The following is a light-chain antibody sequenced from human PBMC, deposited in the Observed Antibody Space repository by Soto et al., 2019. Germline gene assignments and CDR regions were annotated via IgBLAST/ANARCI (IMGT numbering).Light chain of an antibody. CDR2: DVS. V-gene: IGKV1-5*01. CDR3: QQINYYPRT. J-gene: IGKJ3*01. Sequence: DIQMTQSPSTLSASVGDRVTITCRASQSINAWLAWYQQKPGKAPKLLIYDVSTLDSGVPSRFSGSASGTEFTLTISSLESDDFATYYCQQINYYPRTFGPGTKVAFK. CDR1: QSINAW.